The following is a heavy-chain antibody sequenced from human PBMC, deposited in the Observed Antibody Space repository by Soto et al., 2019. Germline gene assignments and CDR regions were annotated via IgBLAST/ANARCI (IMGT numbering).Heavy chain of an antibody. D-gene: IGHD6-25*01. V-gene: IGHV3-30*18. Sequence: VGSLRLSCAASGFTFSSYGMHWVRQAPGKGLEWVAVISYDGSNKYYADSVKGRFTISRDNSKNTLYLQMNSLRAEDTAVYYCAKDAGYNPDWGQGTLVTVSS. J-gene: IGHJ4*02. CDR1: GFTFSSYG. CDR2: ISYDGSNK. CDR3: AKDAGYNPD.